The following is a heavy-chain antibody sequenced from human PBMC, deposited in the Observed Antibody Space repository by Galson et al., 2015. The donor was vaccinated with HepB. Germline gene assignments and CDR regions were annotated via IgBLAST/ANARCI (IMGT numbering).Heavy chain of an antibody. CDR1: GYTVTRNG. Sequence: SVKVSCKASGYTVTRNGISWVRQAPGQGLEWMGWISANSGNTNYAQKFQDRVTMTTETSTSTAYMELRSLTSDDTAVYYCARDVRYAFEMWGQGAMVTVSS. CDR2: ISANSGNT. V-gene: IGHV1-18*01. D-gene: IGHD3-10*02. CDR3: ARDVRYAFEM. J-gene: IGHJ3*02.